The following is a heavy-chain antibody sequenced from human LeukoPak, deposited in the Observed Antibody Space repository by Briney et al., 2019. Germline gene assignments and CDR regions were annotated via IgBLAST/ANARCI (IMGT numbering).Heavy chain of an antibody. J-gene: IGHJ5*02. CDR2: VNHSGST. CDR3: ARQRQSRRDGYNWAWFDP. D-gene: IGHD5-24*01. CDR1: GESFSGYY. V-gene: IGHV4-34*01. Sequence: SETLSLTCAVYGESFSGYYWTWIRQPPGKGLEWIGEVNHSGSTIYNPSLKSRVTLSVDTSKNQFSLKLRSVTAADTAVYYCARQRQSRRDGYNWAWFDPWGQGTLVTVSS.